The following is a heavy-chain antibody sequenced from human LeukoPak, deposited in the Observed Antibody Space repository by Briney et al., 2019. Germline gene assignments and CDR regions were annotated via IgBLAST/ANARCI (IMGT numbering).Heavy chain of an antibody. D-gene: IGHD2-15*01. CDR2: IYQVGSDK. CDR1: GFTFSSYW. V-gene: IGHV3-7*05. Sequence: PGGSLRLSCPATGFTFSSYWMTWVRPAPGKGLEWVAPIYQVGSDKYYVDSVKGRFTVARDNAKNSLYLQVNSLRAEDTAMYYCARDALGYCSGGRCYSPFDFWGQGTLVTVSS. CDR3: ARDALGYCSGGRCYSPFDF. J-gene: IGHJ4*02.